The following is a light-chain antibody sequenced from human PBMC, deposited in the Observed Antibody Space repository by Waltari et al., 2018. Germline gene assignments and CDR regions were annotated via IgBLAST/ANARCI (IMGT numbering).Light chain of an antibody. J-gene: IGLJ2*01. CDR2: GKN. CDR3: QTYDNRLSGV. CDR1: SSNIGAGYD. V-gene: IGLV1-40*01. Sequence: QSVLTQPPSVSGTPGQRVTISCTGSSSNIGAGYDVHWYQQLPGTAPKLLIYGKNNRPSGVPDRFSGSKSGTSASLAITGLQAEDEADYYCQTYDNRLSGVFGGGTKVTVL.